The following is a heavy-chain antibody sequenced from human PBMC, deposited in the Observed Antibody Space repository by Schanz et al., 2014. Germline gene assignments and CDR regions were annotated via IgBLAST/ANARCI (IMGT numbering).Heavy chain of an antibody. V-gene: IGHV3-13*01. CDR2: IHSTGET. CDR1: GFAFSSHD. J-gene: IGHJ5*02. Sequence: EVQLVESGGGLVQPGGSLRLSCVASGFAFSSHDMHWVRQVTGKGLQWVSAIHSTGETYYPDSVQGRFTISRENTKNSLYLQMTNLRAGDTAIYYCARGSSASLSRVWFDLWGQGTLVTVSS. CDR3: ARGSSASLSRVWFDL. D-gene: IGHD6-6*01.